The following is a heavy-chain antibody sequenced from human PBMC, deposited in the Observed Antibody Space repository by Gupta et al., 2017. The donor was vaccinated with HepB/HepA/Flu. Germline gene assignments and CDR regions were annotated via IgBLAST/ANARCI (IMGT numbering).Heavy chain of an antibody. V-gene: IGHV3-23*04. CDR3: ARLSVRYCSGGSCYFDV. J-gene: IGHJ3*01. CDR1: GFTFNNYG. CDR2: TSGSGGTT. D-gene: IGHD2-15*01. Sequence: EVQLVESGGHLVQPGGSLRLSCVASGFTFNNYGMRWFRQAPGKGLEWVSTTSGSGGTTNYADSVKGRFTMSRDFSIDNSKTTVYLQMNSLRVEDTAVYYCARLSVRYCSGGSCYFDVWGQGTMVTVSS.